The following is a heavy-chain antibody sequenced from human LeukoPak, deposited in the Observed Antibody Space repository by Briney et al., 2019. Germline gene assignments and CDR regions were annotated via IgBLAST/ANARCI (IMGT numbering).Heavy chain of an antibody. D-gene: IGHD5-18*01. Sequence: GGSLRLSCAASGFTVSSNYMSWVRQAPGKGLAWVSVLYSGGNTYYADSVKGRFTISRDNSKNILFLQMNSLRVEDTAVYYCARVGRGDTYGYVDYWGQGTLVTVSS. V-gene: IGHV3-66*01. CDR1: GFTVSSNY. J-gene: IGHJ4*02. CDR3: ARVGRGDTYGYVDY. CDR2: LYSGGNT.